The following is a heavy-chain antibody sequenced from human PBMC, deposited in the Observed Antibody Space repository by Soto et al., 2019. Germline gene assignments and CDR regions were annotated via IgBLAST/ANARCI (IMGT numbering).Heavy chain of an antibody. J-gene: IGHJ3*02. CDR1: GFTFSSYA. V-gene: IGHV3-23*01. CDR2: ISGSGGST. D-gene: IGHD3-22*01. CDR3: AKDRDSSGYYGDAFDI. Sequence: EVQLLESGGGLVQPGGSLRLSCAASGFTFSSYAMSWVRQAPGKGLEWVSAISGSGGSTYYADSVKGRFTFSRDNSKNTLYLQMNSLRAEDTAVYYCAKDRDSSGYYGDAFDIWGQGTMVTVSS.